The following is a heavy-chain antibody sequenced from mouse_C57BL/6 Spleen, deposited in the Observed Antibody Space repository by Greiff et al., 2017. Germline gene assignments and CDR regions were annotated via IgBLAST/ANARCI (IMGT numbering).Heavy chain of an antibody. J-gene: IGHJ2*01. V-gene: IGHV5-17*01. CDR1: GFTFSDYG. Sequence: EVQLVESGAGLVKPGASLKLSCAASGFTFSDYGMHWVRQAPEKGLEWVAYISSGSSTTDYADKLKGRFTISGDNSTNTLFLQMNSLRSEDTAMYYCARGDYDYFDYWGQGTTLTVSS. CDR2: ISSGSSTT. D-gene: IGHD2-4*01. CDR3: ARGDYDYFDY.